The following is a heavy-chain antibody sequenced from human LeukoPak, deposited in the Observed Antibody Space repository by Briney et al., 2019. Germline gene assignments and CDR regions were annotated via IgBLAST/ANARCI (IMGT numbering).Heavy chain of an antibody. J-gene: IGHJ4*02. Sequence: ASVKVSCKASGYTFTGYYMHWVRQAPGQGLEWMGWINPNSGGTNYAQKFQERLTITRDMSTSTAYMELSSLRSEDTAVYYCAGDHPNYDYWGQRTQVTVSS. CDR2: INPNSGGT. V-gene: IGHV1-2*02. D-gene: IGHD5-24*01. CDR1: GYTFTGYY. CDR3: AGDHPNYDY.